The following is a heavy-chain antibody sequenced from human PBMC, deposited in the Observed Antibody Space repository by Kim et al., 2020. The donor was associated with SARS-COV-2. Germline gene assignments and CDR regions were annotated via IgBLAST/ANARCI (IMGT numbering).Heavy chain of an antibody. Sequence: VKGRFTISRDNAKNTLYLQMNSLRAEDTAVYYCARVYSSSWYYYYYGMDVSGQGTTVTVSS. D-gene: IGHD6-13*01. J-gene: IGHJ6*02. CDR3: ARVYSSSWYYYYYGMDV. V-gene: IGHV3-74*01.